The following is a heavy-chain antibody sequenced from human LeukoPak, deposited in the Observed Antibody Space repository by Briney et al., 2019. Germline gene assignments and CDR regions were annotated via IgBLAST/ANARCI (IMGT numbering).Heavy chain of an antibody. CDR2: ISYSDGST. Sequence: GGSLRLSCAASGFTFSNYAMSWVRQAPGKGLEWVSAISYSDGSTCYADSVKGRFTISRDNSKNTLYLQMNSLRAEDTAVYDCAKEEYSGNWLDAFDIWGQGTMVTVSS. CDR3: AKEEYSGNWLDAFDI. V-gene: IGHV3-23*01. D-gene: IGHD5-12*01. J-gene: IGHJ3*02. CDR1: GFTFSNYA.